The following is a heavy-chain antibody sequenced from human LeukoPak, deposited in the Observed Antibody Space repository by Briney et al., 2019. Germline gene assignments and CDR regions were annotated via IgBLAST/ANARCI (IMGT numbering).Heavy chain of an antibody. CDR1: GGSISSSSYY. CDR3: ASHYGGNAPHY. CDR2: IYYSGST. J-gene: IGHJ4*02. D-gene: IGHD4-23*01. Sequence: SETLSLTCTVSGGSISSSSYYWGWIRQPPGKGLEWIGSIYYSGSTYYNPSLKSRVTISVDTSKNQFSLKLSSMTAADTAVYYCASHYGGNAPHYWGQGTLVTVSS. V-gene: IGHV4-39*07.